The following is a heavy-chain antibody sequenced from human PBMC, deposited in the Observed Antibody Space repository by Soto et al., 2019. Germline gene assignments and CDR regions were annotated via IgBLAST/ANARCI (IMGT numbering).Heavy chain of an antibody. V-gene: IGHV1-69*06. CDR3: ARGMYGSGSYYIGDAFDM. D-gene: IGHD3-10*01. CDR2: IIPIFGTA. J-gene: IGHJ3*02. CDR1: GGTFSSYA. Sequence: SVKVSCKASGGTFSSYAISWVRQAPGQGLEWMGGIIPIFGTANYAQKFQGRVTITADKSTSTAYMELSSLRSEDTAVYYCARGMYGSGSYYIGDAFDMWGQGTMVTVSS.